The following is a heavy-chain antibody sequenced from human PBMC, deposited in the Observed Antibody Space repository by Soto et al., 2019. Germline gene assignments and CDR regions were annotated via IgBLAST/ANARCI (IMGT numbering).Heavy chain of an antibody. Sequence: ETLSLTCTVSGGSFRGYYWGWVRQPPGKGLEWIGEINHSGSSNYHPSLKSRVTISVATSKSQFSLTVNSVTPADTAVYYCARGEITLLGGMDVWGQGTTVTVSS. CDR2: INHSGSS. CDR3: ARGEITLLGGMDV. J-gene: IGHJ6*02. D-gene: IGHD3-10*01. CDR1: GGSFRGYY. V-gene: IGHV4-34*01.